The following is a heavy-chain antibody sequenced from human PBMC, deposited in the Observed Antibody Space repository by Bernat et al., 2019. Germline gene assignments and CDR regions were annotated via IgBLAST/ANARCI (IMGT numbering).Heavy chain of an antibody. CDR1: GFTFSSYA. D-gene: IGHD4-17*01. Sequence: QVQLVESGGGVVQPGRSLRLSCAASGFTFSSYAMHWVRQAPDKGLEWMAVISSDGTKKLYADSVKGRFTISRDNYRNKLDLQMNSLRGEDTAVYYCVREDYGDYDDALDIWGQGTMVTVSS. CDR3: VREDYGDYDDALDI. CDR2: ISSDGTKK. J-gene: IGHJ3*02. V-gene: IGHV3-30*01.